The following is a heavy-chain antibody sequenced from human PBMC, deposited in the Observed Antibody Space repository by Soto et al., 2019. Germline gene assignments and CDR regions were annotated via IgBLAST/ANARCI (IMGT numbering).Heavy chain of an antibody. CDR2: ISSSSSYI. V-gene: IGHV3-21*01. Sequence: PGGSLRLSCAASGFTFSSYSMNWVRQAPGKGLEWVSSISSSSSYIYYADSVKGRFTISSDNAKNSLYLQMNSRRAEDTAAYYCARPGGTTENTFSAFDIGGLGTLVTVS. CDR3: ARPGGTTENTFSAFDI. J-gene: IGHJ3*02. D-gene: IGHD4-17*01. CDR1: GFTFSSYS.